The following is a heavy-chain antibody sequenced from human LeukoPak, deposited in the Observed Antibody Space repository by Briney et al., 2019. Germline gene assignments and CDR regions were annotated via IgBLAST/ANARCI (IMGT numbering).Heavy chain of an antibody. CDR2: INPNSGDT. CDR3: ARVRPRIDGSGTSYLRLYYFDY. V-gene: IGHV1-2*02. J-gene: IGHJ4*02. D-gene: IGHD3-10*01. Sequence: ASVKVSCKASGYTFTIYGISWVRQAPGQGLEWMGWINPNSGDTNYAQRFQGRVTMTRDTSISTAYMDLSRMTSDDTAVYYCARVRPRIDGSGTSYLRLYYFDYWGQGTLVTVSS. CDR1: GYTFTIYG.